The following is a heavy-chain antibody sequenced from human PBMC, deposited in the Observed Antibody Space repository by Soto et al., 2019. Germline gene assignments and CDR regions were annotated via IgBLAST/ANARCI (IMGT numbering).Heavy chain of an antibody. V-gene: IGHV4-39*02. CDR2: IYYRGNT. Sequence: QLQLQESGPGLVKPSETLSLTCTVSGGSISSSSYYWGWIRQPPGKGLEWIGSIYYRGNTYYNPSIRSRVTISVDTSKTQVSLKLSSVTAADTAVYYCAGEGGGYCRGDSCQVAYGGQGTLVTVSS. CDR3: AGEGGGYCRGDSCQVAY. CDR1: GGSISSSSYY. J-gene: IGHJ4*02. D-gene: IGHD2-15*01.